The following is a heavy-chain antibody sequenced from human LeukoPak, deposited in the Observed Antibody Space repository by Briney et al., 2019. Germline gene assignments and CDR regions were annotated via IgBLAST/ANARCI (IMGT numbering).Heavy chain of an antibody. J-gene: IGHJ4*02. CDR3: ARESEVDFWTGSYFSS. CDR2: ITGSRKSI. Sequence: GGSLRLSCAASGFTFSSYSMNWVRQAPGKGLEWVSSITGSRKSIYYSDSVKGRFTISRDNAKNSLYLQMNSLRDEDTAVYYCARESEVDFWTGSYFSSWGQGTLVTVSS. V-gene: IGHV3-21*01. CDR1: GFTFSSYS. D-gene: IGHD3/OR15-3a*01.